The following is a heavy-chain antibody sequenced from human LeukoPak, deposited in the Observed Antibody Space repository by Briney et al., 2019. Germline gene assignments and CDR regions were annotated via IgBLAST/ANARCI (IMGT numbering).Heavy chain of an antibody. Sequence: ASVKVSCKVSGYTLTELSMHWVRQAPGKGHEWMGGFDPEDGETIYAQKFQGRVTMTEDTSTDTAYMELSSLRSEDTAVYYCATNYGSGPLGWFDPWGQGTLVTVSS. CDR3: ATNYGSGPLGWFDP. D-gene: IGHD3-10*01. CDR2: FDPEDGET. V-gene: IGHV1-24*01. CDR1: GYTLTELS. J-gene: IGHJ5*02.